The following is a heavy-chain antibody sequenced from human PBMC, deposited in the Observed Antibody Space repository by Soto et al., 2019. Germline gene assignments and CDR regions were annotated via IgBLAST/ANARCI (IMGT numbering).Heavy chain of an antibody. D-gene: IGHD6-19*01. V-gene: IGHV1-8*01. J-gene: IGHJ6*02. CDR1: GYTFTSYD. CDR3: ARGGSSGWYYYYYGMAV. Sequence: QVQLVQSGAEVKKPGASVKVSCKASGYTFTSYDINWVRQATGQGLEWMGWVNANSGNTGYSQKFQGRVTMTSNTSISTAYMELSSLRSEDTAVYYCARGGSSGWYYYYYGMAVWGQGTTVTVSS. CDR2: VNANSGNT.